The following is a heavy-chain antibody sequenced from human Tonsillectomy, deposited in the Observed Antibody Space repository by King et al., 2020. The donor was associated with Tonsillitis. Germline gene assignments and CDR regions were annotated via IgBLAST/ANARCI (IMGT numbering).Heavy chain of an antibody. Sequence: VQLQESGPGLVKPSETLYLTCTVSGYSISRGCYWGWIRQPPGKGLEWIGHIYHSGNTYYNPSRKRRVTISVDTSKNQFSLKLSSVTSADTAVYYCARVKGYSGYIAPLDYWGQGTLVTVSS. CDR3: ARVKGYSGYIAPLDY. CDR1: GYSISRGCY. D-gene: IGHD5-12*01. V-gene: IGHV4-38-2*02. J-gene: IGHJ4*02. CDR2: IYHSGNT.